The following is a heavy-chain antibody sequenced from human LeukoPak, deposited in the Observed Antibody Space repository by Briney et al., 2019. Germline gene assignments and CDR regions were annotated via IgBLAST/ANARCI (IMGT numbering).Heavy chain of an antibody. CDR2: IWYDGSNK. J-gene: IGHJ3*02. CDR3: ARVGLTKNAFDI. D-gene: IGHD1-26*01. V-gene: IGHV3-33*01. CDR1: GFTFSSYG. Sequence: GGSLRLSCAASGFTFSSYGMHWVRQAPGKGLEWVAVIWYDGSNKYYADSVKGRFTISRDNSKNTLYLQMNSLRAEDTAVYYCARVGLTKNAFDIWGQGTMVTVSS.